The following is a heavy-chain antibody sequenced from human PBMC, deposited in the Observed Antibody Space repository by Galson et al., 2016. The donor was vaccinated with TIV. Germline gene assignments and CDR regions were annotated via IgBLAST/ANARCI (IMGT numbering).Heavy chain of an antibody. V-gene: IGHV3-66*02. CDR1: GLIVTSNS. CDR2: IYDDGST. Sequence: SLRLSCAASGLIVTSNSMTWVRQAPGKGLGWVALIYDDGSTSYADSVKGRFTISRDNSKNMLYLQMTSLRADDTAVYYCSRDRRHCGNECYLRYYYGMDVWGQGTTVTVSS. D-gene: IGHD2-21*01. CDR3: SRDRRHCGNECYLRYYYGMDV. J-gene: IGHJ6*02.